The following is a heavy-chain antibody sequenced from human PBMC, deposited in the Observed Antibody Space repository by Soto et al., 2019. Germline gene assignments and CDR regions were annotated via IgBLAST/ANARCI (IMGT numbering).Heavy chain of an antibody. CDR1: GFTFRNFG. D-gene: IGHD2-2*01. V-gene: IGHV3-33*08. Sequence: VQLVESGGGVVQPGKSLRLSCAASGFTFRNFGMNWVRQAPGKGLEWVSFISYDGSNKYYADSVKGRFTFSRDNSKSTLYLQTNSLIAEATAVYNFARDDPDCGSTTCTTSYTYADYMDVWGSGTMVTVSS. J-gene: IGHJ6*03. CDR3: ARDDPDCGSTTCTTSYTYADYMDV. CDR2: ISYDGSNK.